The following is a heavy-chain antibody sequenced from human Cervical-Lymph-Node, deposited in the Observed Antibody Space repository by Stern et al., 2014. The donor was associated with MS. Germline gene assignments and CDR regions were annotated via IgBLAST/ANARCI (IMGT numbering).Heavy chain of an antibody. CDR2: ISYDGSKK. V-gene: IGHV3-30*18. D-gene: IGHD2-21*01. CDR1: GFTFSSYD. J-gene: IGHJ4*02. CDR3: AKGVMDY. Sequence: VQLVESGGGVIQPGRSLRLSCAASGFTFSSYDMHWVRQAPGKGLEWVAMISYDGSKKYYSDSESGRFTISRDNSKNTLYLQMNSLRAEDTAVYYCAKGVMDYWGQGTLVTVSS.